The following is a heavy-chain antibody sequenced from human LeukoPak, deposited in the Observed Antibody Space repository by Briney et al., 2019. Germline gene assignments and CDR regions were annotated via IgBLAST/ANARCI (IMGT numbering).Heavy chain of an antibody. CDR2: IHRAGRT. Sequence: SGTLSLTCAVSGVSISSSEWWIWVRQPPGQGLEWIGEIHRAGRTRYIPSLKSRVTISMDYSKNQFSLKLTSVTAADTAIYYCGKTDIYFNPIDYWGPGSLVTVSS. V-gene: IGHV4-4*02. CDR3: GKTDIYFNPIDY. D-gene: IGHD3-9*01. J-gene: IGHJ4*02. CDR1: GVSISSSEW.